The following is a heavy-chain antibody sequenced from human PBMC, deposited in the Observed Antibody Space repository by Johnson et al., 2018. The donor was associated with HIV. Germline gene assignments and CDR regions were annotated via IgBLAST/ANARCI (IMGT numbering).Heavy chain of an antibody. Sequence: VQLVESGGGLVKPGGSLRLSCAASGFTFSDYYMDWVRQAAGKGLEWVSVIYSGGSTYYADSVKGRFTISRDNSKNTLYLQMNSLRAEDTAVYYCAREVGGYSYGESWGQGTMVTVSS. V-gene: IGHV3-66*01. CDR3: AREVGGYSYGES. J-gene: IGHJ3*01. D-gene: IGHD5-18*01. CDR1: GFTFSDYY. CDR2: IYSGGST.